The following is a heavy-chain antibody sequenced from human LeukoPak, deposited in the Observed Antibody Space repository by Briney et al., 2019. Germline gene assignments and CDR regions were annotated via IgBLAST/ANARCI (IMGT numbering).Heavy chain of an antibody. Sequence: PGGSLRLSCSASGFTFSTYGMSWVRQAPGKGLEWVSSISSSSSYIYYADSVKGRFTISRDNAKNSLYLQMNSLRAEDTAVYYCARDVAGSFSYWGQGTLVTVSS. D-gene: IGHD3-10*01. V-gene: IGHV3-21*01. CDR1: GFTFSTYG. CDR2: ISSSSSYI. J-gene: IGHJ4*02. CDR3: ARDVAGSFSY.